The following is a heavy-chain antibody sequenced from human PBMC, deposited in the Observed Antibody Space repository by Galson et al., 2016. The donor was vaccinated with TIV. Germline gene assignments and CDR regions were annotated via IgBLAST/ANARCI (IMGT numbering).Heavy chain of an antibody. V-gene: IGHV3-66*02. Sequence: SLRLSCAASGLIVTDNSMTWVRQAPGKGLEWVALIYDDGKKMYADSVQGRFTISRDSSKNVLYLQMTSLRGEDTAVYFCARDRRHCGNECFLRYYYGMDVGGQGTTVTVSS. CDR2: IYDDGKK. CDR3: ARDRRHCGNECFLRYYYGMDV. D-gene: IGHD2-21*01. J-gene: IGHJ6*02. CDR1: GLIVTDNS.